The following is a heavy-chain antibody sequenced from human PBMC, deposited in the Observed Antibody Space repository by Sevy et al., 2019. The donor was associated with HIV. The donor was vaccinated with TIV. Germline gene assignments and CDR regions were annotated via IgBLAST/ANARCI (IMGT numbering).Heavy chain of an antibody. CDR3: ARDGDTSGYLYYFDY. D-gene: IGHD3-22*01. CDR2: INAGNGNT. CDR1: GYTFTSYV. Sequence: ASVKVSCKASGYTFTSYVMHWVRQAPGQSLEWMGWINAGNGNTKYSQKFQGRVTITRDTSASTAYMELSSLRPEDTAVYYCARDGDTSGYLYYFDYWGQGTLVTVSS. J-gene: IGHJ4*02. V-gene: IGHV1-3*01.